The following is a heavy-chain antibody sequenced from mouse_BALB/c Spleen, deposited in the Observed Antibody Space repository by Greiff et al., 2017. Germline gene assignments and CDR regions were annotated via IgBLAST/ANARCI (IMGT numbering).Heavy chain of an antibody. CDR3: AREGGLRRPPFAY. CDR2: ISYDGSN. V-gene: IGHV3-6*02. J-gene: IGHJ3*01. CDR1: GYSITSGYY. Sequence: ESGPGLVKPSQSLSLTCSVTGYSITSGYYWNWIRQFPGNKLEWMGYISYDGSNNYNPSLKNRISITRDTSKNQFFLKLNSVTTEDTATYYCAREGGLRRPPFAYWGQGTLVTVSA. D-gene: IGHD2-4*01.